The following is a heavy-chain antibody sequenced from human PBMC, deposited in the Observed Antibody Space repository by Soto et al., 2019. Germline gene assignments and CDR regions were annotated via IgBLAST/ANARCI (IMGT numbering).Heavy chain of an antibody. V-gene: IGHV4-59*12. D-gene: IGHD3-10*01. CDR3: ARDGAY. CDR2: IDYTGST. J-gene: IGHJ4*02. Sequence: SETLSLTCTVSGGSISTYYWSWIRQPPGKGLEWIGYIDYTGSTNYNPSLKSRVTISLDTSKSQFSLTLTSVTAPDTAVYYCARDGAYWGQGTLVTVSS. CDR1: GGSISTYY.